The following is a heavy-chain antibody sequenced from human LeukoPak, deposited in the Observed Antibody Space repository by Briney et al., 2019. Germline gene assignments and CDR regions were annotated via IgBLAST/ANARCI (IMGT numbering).Heavy chain of an antibody. CDR2: IFHSGTT. CDR1: GYSISSGYY. D-gene: IGHD3-10*01. J-gene: IGHJ4*02. V-gene: IGHV4-38-2*02. Sequence: SETLSLTCTVSGYSISSGYYWGWIRPPPGKGLEWIGSIFHSGTTYSNPSLQGRVTLSVDTSKNQFSLNLTSVTAADMAIYYCASPNGVSIDYWGQGILVTVSS. CDR3: ASPNGVSIDY.